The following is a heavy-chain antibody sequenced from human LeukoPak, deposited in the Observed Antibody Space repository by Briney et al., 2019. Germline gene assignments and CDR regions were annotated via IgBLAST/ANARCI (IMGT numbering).Heavy chain of an antibody. D-gene: IGHD2-2*01. V-gene: IGHV3-30*04. J-gene: IGHJ5*02. CDR1: GFTFSSYA. CDR3: ARGPRYCSSTSCYVNWFDP. Sequence: GGSLRLSCAASGFTFSSYAMHWVRQAPGKGLEWMAVISYDGSNKYYADSVKGRFTISRDNSKNTLYLQMNSLRAEDTAVYYCARGPRYCSSTSCYVNWFDPWGQGTLVTVSS. CDR2: ISYDGSNK.